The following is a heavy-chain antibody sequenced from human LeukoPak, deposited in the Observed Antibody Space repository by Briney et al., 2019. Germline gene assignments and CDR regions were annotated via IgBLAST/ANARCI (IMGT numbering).Heavy chain of an antibody. CDR2: IYTSGST. D-gene: IGHD3-22*01. Sequence: SSETLSLTCTVSGGSISSGSYYWSWIRQPAGKGLEWIGRIYTSGSTNYNPSLKSRVTISVDTSKNQFSLKLSSVTAADTAVYYCARVDSSGYYYNDYWGQGTLVTVSS. CDR3: ARVDSSGYYYNDY. J-gene: IGHJ4*02. CDR1: GGSISSGSYY. V-gene: IGHV4-61*02.